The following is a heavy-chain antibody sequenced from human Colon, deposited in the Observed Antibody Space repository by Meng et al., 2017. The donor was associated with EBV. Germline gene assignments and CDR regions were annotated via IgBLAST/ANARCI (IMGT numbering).Heavy chain of an antibody. J-gene: IGHJ5*02. CDR1: GGSLSGYY. CDR3: ARGGGVIKGLVTWFDP. V-gene: IGHV4-34*01. D-gene: IGHD2-8*01. Sequence: QGHLQKWGAGLVKPSETLSLTCGVYGGSLSGYYWSWIRQTPGKGLEWIGEINHSGTINYNPSLRSRVTISVDRSNNQFSLRLSSVTAADTAVYYCARGGGVIKGLVTWFDPWGQGTLVTVSS. CDR2: INHSGTI.